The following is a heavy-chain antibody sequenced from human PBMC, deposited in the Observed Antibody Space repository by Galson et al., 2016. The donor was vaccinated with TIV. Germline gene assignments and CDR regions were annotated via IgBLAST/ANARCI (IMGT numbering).Heavy chain of an antibody. J-gene: IGHJ6*02. Sequence: SLRLSCAASGFTLSDYYMTWIRQAPGKGLEWLSHISYNGSATYDADSMKGRLTMSRDIAKNSMYLGMSSLRAEDTAVYYCARYSGKSYALDVWGQGTAVTVSS. D-gene: IGHD1-26*01. CDR1: GFTLSDYY. CDR3: ARYSGKSYALDV. V-gene: IGHV3-11*01. CDR2: ISYNGSAT.